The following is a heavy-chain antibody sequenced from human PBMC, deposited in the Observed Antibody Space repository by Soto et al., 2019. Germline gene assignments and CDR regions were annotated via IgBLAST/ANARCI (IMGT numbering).Heavy chain of an antibody. J-gene: IGHJ4*02. CDR1: GFTFSSYS. V-gene: IGHV3-48*01. CDR2: ISSSSSTI. D-gene: IGHD1-1*01. CDR3: AKAYPLRNHFVGNLDY. Sequence: GGSLRFSCAASGFTFSSYSRNWVRQAPGKGLEWVSYISSSSSTIYYADSVKGRFTISRDNAKNSLYLQMNSLRAEDTAVYYCAKAYPLRNHFVGNLDYWGQVTLVTVSS.